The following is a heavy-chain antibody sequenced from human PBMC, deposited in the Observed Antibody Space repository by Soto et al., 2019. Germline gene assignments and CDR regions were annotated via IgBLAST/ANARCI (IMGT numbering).Heavy chain of an antibody. D-gene: IGHD4-17*01. CDR3: ARDHPGGNYGDYSYGMDV. Sequence: QVQLVQSGAEVKKPGASVKVSCKASGYTFTSYAMHWVRQAPGQGLEWMGGIIPIFGTANYAQKFQGRVTITADESTSTAYMELSSLRSEDTAVYYCARDHPGGNYGDYSYGMDVWGQGTTVTVSS. J-gene: IGHJ6*02. V-gene: IGHV1-69*13. CDR2: IIPIFGTA. CDR1: GYTFTSYA.